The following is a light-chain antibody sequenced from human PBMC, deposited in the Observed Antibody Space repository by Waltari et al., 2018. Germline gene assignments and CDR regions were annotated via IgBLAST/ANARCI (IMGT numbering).Light chain of an antibody. CDR2: AAS. CDR1: QSISSY. Sequence: DCQMKKTQSPPSASAGVRVTITCRASQSISSYLNWYQQKPGKAPKLLIYAASSLQSGVPSRFSGSGSGTDFTLTISSLQPEDFATYYCQQSYSTPRTFGQGTKVEIK. J-gene: IGKJ1*01. V-gene: IGKV1-39*01. CDR3: QQSYSTPRT.